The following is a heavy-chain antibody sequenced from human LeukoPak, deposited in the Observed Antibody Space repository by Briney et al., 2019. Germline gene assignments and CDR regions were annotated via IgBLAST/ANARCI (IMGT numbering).Heavy chain of an antibody. CDR2: IYYSGST. J-gene: IGHJ5*02. D-gene: IGHD2-8*01. V-gene: IGHV4-59*08. CDR1: GGSISSYY. CDR3: ARLPGGPNNWFDP. Sequence: SETLSLTCTVSGGSISSYYWSWIRQPPGKGLEWIGYIYYSGSTNYNPSLKSRVTISVDTSKNQFSLKLSSVTAADTAVYYCARLPGGPNNWFDPWGQGTLVTVSS.